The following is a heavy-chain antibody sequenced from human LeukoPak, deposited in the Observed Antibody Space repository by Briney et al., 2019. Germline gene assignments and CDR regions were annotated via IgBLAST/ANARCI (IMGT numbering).Heavy chain of an antibody. CDR1: GGSFSGYY. Sequence: ETLSLTCAVYGGSFSGYYWSWIRQPPGKGLEWVSSISSSSSYIYYADSVKGRFTISRDNAKNTLFLQMSSLRVEDTALYYCVRAGGASSYMSFDPWGQGILVTVSS. D-gene: IGHD6-6*01. J-gene: IGHJ5*02. CDR3: VRAGGASSYMSFDP. CDR2: ISSSSSYI. V-gene: IGHV3-21*01.